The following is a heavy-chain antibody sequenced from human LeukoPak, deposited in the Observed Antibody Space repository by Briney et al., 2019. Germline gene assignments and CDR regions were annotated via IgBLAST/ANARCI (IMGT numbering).Heavy chain of an antibody. CDR3: ARANYYDIN. V-gene: IGHV3-48*03. J-gene: IGHJ4*02. Sequence: GGSLRLSCAASGFTFSSYEMNWVRQAPGKGLEWVSYISSSGSTIYYADSVKGRFTISRDNAKNSLYLQMNSLRAEDTAVYYCARANYYDINWGQGTLVTVSS. CDR1: GFTFSSYE. D-gene: IGHD3-22*01. CDR2: ISSSGSTI.